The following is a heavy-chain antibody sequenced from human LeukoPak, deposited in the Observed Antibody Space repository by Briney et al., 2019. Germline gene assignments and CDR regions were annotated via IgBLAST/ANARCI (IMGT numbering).Heavy chain of an antibody. CDR2: INSDGSTT. V-gene: IGHV3-74*01. CDR3: ARVATGSYDWFDP. Sequence: GGSLGLSCAAPGFTLNGYWMHWVRQAPGKGLVWVSRINSDGSTTSYADSVKGRFTISRDNSKNTLYLQMNSLRAEDTAVYFCARVATGSYDWFDPWGQGTLVTVSS. CDR1: GFTLNGYW. J-gene: IGHJ5*02. D-gene: IGHD3-10*01.